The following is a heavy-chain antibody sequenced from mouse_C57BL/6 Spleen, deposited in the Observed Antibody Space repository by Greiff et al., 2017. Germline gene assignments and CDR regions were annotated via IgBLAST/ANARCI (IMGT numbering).Heavy chain of an antibody. D-gene: IGHD1-1*01. J-gene: IGHJ1*03. CDR1: GYAFSSYW. V-gene: IGHV1-80*01. CDR2: IYPGDGDT. Sequence: VKLLESGAELVKPGASVTISCKASGYAFSSYWMNWVKQRPGKGLEWIGQIYPGDGDTNYNGKFKGKATLTADKSSSTAYMQLSSLTSEDSAVYVFERHYYGSSWYFDVWGTGTTVTVSS. CDR3: ERHYYGSSWYFDV.